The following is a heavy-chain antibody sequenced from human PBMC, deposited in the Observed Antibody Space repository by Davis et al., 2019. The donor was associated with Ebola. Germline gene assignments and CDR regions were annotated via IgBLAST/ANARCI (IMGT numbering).Heavy chain of an antibody. CDR2: IYYSGST. D-gene: IGHD5-24*01. Sequence: GSLRLSCAASGFTFSSYGMNWVRQAPGKGLEWIGSIYYSGSTYYNPSLKSRVTISVDTSKNQFSLKLSSVTAADTAVYYCAREGSPYAFDIWGQGTMVTVSS. V-gene: IGHV4-59*05. CDR1: GFTFSSYG. CDR3: AREGSPYAFDI. J-gene: IGHJ3*02.